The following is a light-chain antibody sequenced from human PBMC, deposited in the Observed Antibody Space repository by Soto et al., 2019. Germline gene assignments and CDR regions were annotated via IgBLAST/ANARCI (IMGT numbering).Light chain of an antibody. CDR2: EVN. V-gene: IGLV2-23*02. CDR1: SSDVGSYNL. CDR3: CSYAGSSTFYV. J-gene: IGLJ1*01. Sequence: QSALTQPASVSGSPGQSITISCTGTSSDVGSYNLISWYQQYPDKAPKLMIYEVNKRPSGVSNRFSGSKSGNTASLTISGLQAEDEADYSCCSYAGSSTFYVFGSGTKVTVL.